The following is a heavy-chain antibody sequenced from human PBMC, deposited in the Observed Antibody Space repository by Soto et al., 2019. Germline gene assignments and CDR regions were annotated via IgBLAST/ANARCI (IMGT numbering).Heavy chain of an antibody. V-gene: IGHV3-23*01. CDR2: IRGSGGST. D-gene: IGHD3-9*01. J-gene: IGHJ4*02. Sequence: GGSLRLSCAASGFTFSSYAMSWVRQAPGKGLEWVSAIRGSGGSTYYADSVKGRCTISRDNSKNTLYLQMNSLRAEDTAVYYCAKASLYYDILTGRSFCDYWGQGTLVTGS. CDR1: GFTFSSYA. CDR3: AKASLYYDILTGRSFCDY.